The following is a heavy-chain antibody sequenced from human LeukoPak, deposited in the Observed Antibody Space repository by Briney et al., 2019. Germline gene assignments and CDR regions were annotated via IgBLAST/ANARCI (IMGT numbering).Heavy chain of an antibody. V-gene: IGHV4-39*07. CDR1: GGSISSSSYY. Sequence: SETLSLTCTVSGGSISSSSYYWGWIRQPPGKGLEWIGSIYHSGSTYYSPSLKSRVTISVDTSKNQFSLKLSSVTAADTAVYYCAHKDILPSPFDYWGQGTLVTVSP. J-gene: IGHJ4*02. CDR3: AHKDILPSPFDY. D-gene: IGHD3-9*01. CDR2: IYHSGST.